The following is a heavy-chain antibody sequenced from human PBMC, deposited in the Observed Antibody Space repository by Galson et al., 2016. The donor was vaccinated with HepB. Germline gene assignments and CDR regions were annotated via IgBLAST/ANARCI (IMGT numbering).Heavy chain of an antibody. V-gene: IGHV4-39*01. D-gene: IGHD3-3*01. CDR1: SGSISSSSYY. Sequence: SETLSLTCTVSSGSISSSSYYWGWIRQPPGKGLEWIGSIYYSGSTDYNPSLKSRVTISVDRSKNQFSPNLRSVTAADTAVYYCARRGYDFWSGYFKYWGQGTLVTVSS. CDR3: ARRGYDFWSGYFKY. J-gene: IGHJ4*02. CDR2: IYYSGST.